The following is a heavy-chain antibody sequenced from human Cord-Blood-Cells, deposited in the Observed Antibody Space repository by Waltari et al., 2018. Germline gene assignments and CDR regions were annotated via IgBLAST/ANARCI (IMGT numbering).Heavy chain of an antibody. CDR3: ARRLDYDFWSGYSNWFDP. J-gene: IGHJ5*02. Sequence: QVTLKESGPVLVKPTETLTLTCTVSGSSLSNAGRGVSSIRQPPGKALEWLAHIFSNAEKSYSTSLKSRLTISKDTSKSQVVLTMTNMDPVDTATYYCARRLDYDFWSGYSNWFDPWGQGTLVTVSS. D-gene: IGHD3-3*01. CDR1: GSSLSNAGRG. CDR2: IFSNAEK. V-gene: IGHV2-26*01.